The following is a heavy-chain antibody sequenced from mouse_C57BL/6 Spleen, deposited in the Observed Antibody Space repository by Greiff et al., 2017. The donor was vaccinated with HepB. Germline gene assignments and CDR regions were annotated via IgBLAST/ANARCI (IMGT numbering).Heavy chain of an antibody. V-gene: IGHV1-81*01. CDR1: GYTFTSYG. J-gene: IGHJ2*01. CDR3: ARSVQRYYFDY. CDR2: VYPRSGNT. Sequence: QVQLKESGAVLARPGASVKLSCEASGYTFTSYGISWVKQRTGQGIAWIGEVYPRSGNTYYNEKFKGKATLSADKSSSTAYMQLRILTSEASADYFCARSVQRYYFDYWRQGPTLTVSS.